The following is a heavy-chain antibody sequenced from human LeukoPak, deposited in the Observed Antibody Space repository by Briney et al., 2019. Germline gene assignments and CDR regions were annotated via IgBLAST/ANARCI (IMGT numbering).Heavy chain of an antibody. CDR3: ARRNTADASIDF. D-gene: IGHD2/OR15-2a*01. CDR1: GGSMSGHW. V-gene: IGHV4-59*08. J-gene: IGHJ4*02. CDR2: IFYSGGT. Sequence: SETLSLTCTVSGGSMSGHWWSWIRQPPGKGLEWIGDIFYSGGTNNNSPLKSRLAMSLDTSKNQFSLKLSSVTAADTAMYYCARRNTADASIDFWGQGILVIASS.